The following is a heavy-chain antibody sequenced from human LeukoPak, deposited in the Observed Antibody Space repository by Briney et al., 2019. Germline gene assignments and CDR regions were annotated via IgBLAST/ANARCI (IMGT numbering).Heavy chain of an antibody. CDR2: ISSSSSYI. J-gene: IGHJ4*02. D-gene: IGHD1-26*01. Sequence: GGSLRLSCVASGFTFSSYSMNWVRQAPGKGLEWVSSISSSSSYIYYADSVKGRFTISRDNAKNTLSLQMNSLRAEDTAVYYCARSKWGSGTQLFDYWGQGTLVTVSS. V-gene: IGHV3-21*01. CDR1: GFTFSSYS. CDR3: ARSKWGSGTQLFDY.